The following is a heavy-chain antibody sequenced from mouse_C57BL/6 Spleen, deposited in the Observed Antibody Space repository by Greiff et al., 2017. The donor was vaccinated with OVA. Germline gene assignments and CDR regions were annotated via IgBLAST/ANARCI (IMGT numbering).Heavy chain of an antibody. CDR2: IHPNSGST. D-gene: IGHD2-2*01. Sequence: QVQLQQPGAELVKPGASVKLSCKASGYTFTSYWMHWVKQRPGQGLEWIGMIHPNSGSTNYNEKFKSKATLTVDKSSSTAYMQLSSLTSEDSAVYYCARNPYGYPHYYAMDYWGQGTSGTVSS. CDR1: GYTFTSYW. CDR3: ARNPYGYPHYYAMDY. V-gene: IGHV1-64*01. J-gene: IGHJ4*01.